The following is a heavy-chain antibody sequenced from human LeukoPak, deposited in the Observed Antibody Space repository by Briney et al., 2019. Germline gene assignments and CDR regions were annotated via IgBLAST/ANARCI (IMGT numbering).Heavy chain of an antibody. CDR2: ISTYNGNT. CDR1: GYTFTNCG. V-gene: IGHV1-18*01. D-gene: IGHD5-12*01. CDR3: ARDPESDIVATIGWFDP. J-gene: IGHJ5*02. Sequence: ASVKVSCKASGYTFTNCGISWVRQAPGQGLEWMGWISTYNGNTDYAQNLQGRVTMTTDTSTSTAYMELRSLRPDDTAVYYCARDPESDIVATIGWFDPWGQGTLVTVSS.